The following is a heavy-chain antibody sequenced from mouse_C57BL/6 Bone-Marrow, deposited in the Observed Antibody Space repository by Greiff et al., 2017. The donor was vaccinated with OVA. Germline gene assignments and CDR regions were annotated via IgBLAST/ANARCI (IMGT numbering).Heavy chain of an antibody. CDR3: ARRRPSPYFDY. V-gene: IGHV1-81*01. CDR2: IYPRSGNT. Sequence: VQLLQSGAELARPGASVKLSCKASGYTFTSYGISWVKQRTGQGLEWIGEIYPRSGNTYYNEKFKGQATLTADKSSSTAYMELRSLTSEDSAVYFCARRRPSPYFDYWGQGTTLTVSS. J-gene: IGHJ2*01. CDR1: GYTFTSYG.